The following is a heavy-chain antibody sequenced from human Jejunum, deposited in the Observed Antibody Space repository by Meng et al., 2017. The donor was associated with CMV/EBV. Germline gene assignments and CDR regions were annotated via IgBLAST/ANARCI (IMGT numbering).Heavy chain of an antibody. V-gene: IGHV3-23*01. CDR3: ATPPRNYNSNWYTYSFAY. J-gene: IGHJ4*02. D-gene: IGHD6-13*01. Sequence: SNNAMNWVRQPQGKGLEWVSGISSSGDNTNYADSVKGRFTISRDNSQNTLDLQMNSLRAEDTAVYYCATPPRNYNSNWYTYSFAYWGQGTLVTVSS. CDR2: ISSSGDNT. CDR1: SNNA.